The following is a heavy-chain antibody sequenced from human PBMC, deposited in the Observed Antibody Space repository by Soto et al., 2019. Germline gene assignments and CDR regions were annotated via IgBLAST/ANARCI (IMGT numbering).Heavy chain of an antibody. D-gene: IGHD6-19*01. J-gene: IGHJ6*02. CDR2: ISSSSSYI. V-gene: IGHV3-21*01. CDR3: ASAPFLTDSSGWYHLSSYYYYGMDV. Sequence: GGSLRLSCAASGFTFSSYSMNWVRQAPGKGLEWVSSISSSSSYIYYADSVKGRFTISRDNAKNSLYLQMNSLRAEDTAVYYCASAPFLTDSSGWYHLSSYYYYGMDVWGQGTTVTVSS. CDR1: GFTFSSYS.